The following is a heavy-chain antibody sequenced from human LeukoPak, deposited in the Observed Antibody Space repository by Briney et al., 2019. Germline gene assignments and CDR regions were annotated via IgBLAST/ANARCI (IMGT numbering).Heavy chain of an antibody. Sequence: GGSLRLSCAASGFAFSSYAMHWVRQAPGKGLEWVAVISYDGSNKYYADSVKGRFTIPRDNSKNTLYLQMNSLRAEDTAVYYCARDGVDTMVRGVIITNHFDYWGQGTLVTVSS. CDR1: GFAFSSYA. CDR2: ISYDGSNK. CDR3: ARDGVDTMVRGVIITNHFDY. V-gene: IGHV3-30*04. D-gene: IGHD3-10*01. J-gene: IGHJ4*02.